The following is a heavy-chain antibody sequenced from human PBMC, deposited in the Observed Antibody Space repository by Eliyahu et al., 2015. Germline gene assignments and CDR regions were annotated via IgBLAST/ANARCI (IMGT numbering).Heavy chain of an antibody. CDR1: GFTFSSYA. V-gene: IGHV3-30*01. J-gene: IGHJ4*02. CDR3: ARDRSPHPGGYFDY. CDR2: ISYDGSNK. D-gene: IGHD3-10*01. Sequence: QVQLVESGGGVVQPGRSLRLSCAASGFTFSSYAMHWVRQAPGKGLEWVAVISYDGSNKYYADSVKGRFTISRDNSKNTLYLQMNSLRAEDTAVYYCARDRSPHPGGYFDYWGQGTLVTVSS.